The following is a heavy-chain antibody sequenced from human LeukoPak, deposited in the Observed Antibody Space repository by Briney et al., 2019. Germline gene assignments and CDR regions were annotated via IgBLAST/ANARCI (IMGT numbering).Heavy chain of an antibody. V-gene: IGHV3-74*01. CDR1: GFTFSTYR. CDR2: INTDGSTS. Sequence: GGSLRLSCAASGFTFSTYRMHWVRQAPGKGLVWVSRINTDGSTSNNADSVKGRFTISRDNAKNTLYLQMNRLRIEDSALYYCAISRAPTAAPDAFDFWGQGTMVIVSS. D-gene: IGHD1-14*01. J-gene: IGHJ3*01. CDR3: AISRAPTAAPDAFDF.